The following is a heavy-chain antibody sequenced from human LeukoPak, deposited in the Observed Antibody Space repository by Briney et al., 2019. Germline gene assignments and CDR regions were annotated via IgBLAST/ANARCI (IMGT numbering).Heavy chain of an antibody. CDR1: GFTFSSYW. D-gene: IGHD1-26*01. Sequence: GGSLRLSCAASGFTFSSYWMHWVRQAPGKGLVWVSRINSDGSTTNYADSVKGRFTIARDNAKNTLDLQMNSLRAEDTAVYYCARRSSGSPPYYFDYWGQGTLVTVSS. CDR3: ARRSSGSPPYYFDY. CDR2: INSDGSTT. J-gene: IGHJ4*02. V-gene: IGHV3-74*01.